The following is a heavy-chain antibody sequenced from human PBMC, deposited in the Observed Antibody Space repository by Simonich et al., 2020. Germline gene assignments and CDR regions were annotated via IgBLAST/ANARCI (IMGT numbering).Heavy chain of an antibody. D-gene: IGHD6-6*01. CDR2: INPNSGGT. CDR3: ARDRAARYYYYYYMDV. J-gene: IGHJ6*03. V-gene: IGHV1-2*02. Sequence: QVQLVQSGAEVKKPGASVKVSCKAAGYTFTGYYMHWVRKAPGQGLEWVGWINPNSGGTTLAQKVQGRVTMTRDTSISTAYMELSRLRSDDTAVYYCARDRAARYYYYYYMDVWGKGTTVTVSS. CDR1: GYTFTGYY.